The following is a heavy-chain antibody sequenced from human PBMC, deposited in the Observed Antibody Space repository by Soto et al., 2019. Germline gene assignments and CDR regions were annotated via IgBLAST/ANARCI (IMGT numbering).Heavy chain of an antibody. CDR3: ARDRGSRGMDV. CDR1: GYTVSSNY. Sequence: EVQLVESGGGLIQPGGSLRLSCAAAGYTVSSNYMSWVRQAPGKGLEWVSVIYSSGSTYYADSVRGRFTISRDNAKNTVFLQMNSLRVEDTAVYYCARDRGSRGMDVWGQGTTVTVSS. J-gene: IGHJ6*02. D-gene: IGHD6-13*01. CDR2: IYSSGST. V-gene: IGHV3-53*01.